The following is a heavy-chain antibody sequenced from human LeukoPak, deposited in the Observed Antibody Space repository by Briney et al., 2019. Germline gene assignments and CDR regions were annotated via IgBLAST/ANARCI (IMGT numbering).Heavy chain of an antibody. CDR3: ARVRDSSGYFEYYYYYYGMDV. J-gene: IGHJ6*02. V-gene: IGHV3-66*01. CDR1: GFTVSSNY. Sequence: QSRGSLRLSCAASGFTVSSNYMSWVRQAPGNGLEWVSVIYSGGSTYYADSVKGRFTISRDNSKNTLYLQMNSLRAEDTAVYYCARVRDSSGYFEYYYYYYGMDVWGQGTTVTVSS. D-gene: IGHD3-22*01. CDR2: IYSGGST.